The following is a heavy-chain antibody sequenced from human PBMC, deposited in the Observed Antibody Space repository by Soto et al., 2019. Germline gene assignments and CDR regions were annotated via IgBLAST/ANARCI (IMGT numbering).Heavy chain of an antibody. CDR1: GFTFSSYW. CDR3: ARGVRGAYGLDI. J-gene: IGHJ3*02. Sequence: EVQLVESGGGLVQPGGSLRLSCAASGFTFSSYWMHWVRQAPGKGLVWVSRINSDGSRTNYADSVKGRFTISTDNAKNTLYLQMNSLRAEETAVYYCARGVRGAYGLDIWGQGTMVTVSS. D-gene: IGHD2-21*01. CDR2: INSDGSRT. V-gene: IGHV3-74*01.